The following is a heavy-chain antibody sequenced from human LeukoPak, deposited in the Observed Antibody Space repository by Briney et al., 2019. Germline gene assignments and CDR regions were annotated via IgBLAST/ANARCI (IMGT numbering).Heavy chain of an antibody. CDR1: GFTFSSYE. CDR2: ISSSGSSI. Sequence: GGSLRLSCAASGFTFSSYEMNWVRQAPGKGLEWVSYISSSGSSIYYADSVKGRFTISRDNAKNSLYLQMNSLRAEDTAVYYCAKAGYSSSWPYFDYWGQGTLVTVSS. J-gene: IGHJ4*02. V-gene: IGHV3-48*03. D-gene: IGHD6-13*01. CDR3: AKAGYSSSWPYFDY.